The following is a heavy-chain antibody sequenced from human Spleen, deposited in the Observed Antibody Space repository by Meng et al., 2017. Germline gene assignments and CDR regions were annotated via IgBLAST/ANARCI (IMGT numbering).Heavy chain of an antibody. J-gene: IGHJ6*02. V-gene: IGHV3-21*04. CDR3: AKDPYSSTSHFMDV. CDR2: ISSTSSYI. D-gene: IGHD2-2*01. CDR1: GFTFSSYW. Sequence: GESLKISCAASGFTFSSYWMHWVRQAPGKGLEWVSSISSTSSYIYYADSVKGRFTISRDNAKNSLYLQMSSLRAEDTALYYCAKDPYSSTSHFMDVWGQGTTVTVSS.